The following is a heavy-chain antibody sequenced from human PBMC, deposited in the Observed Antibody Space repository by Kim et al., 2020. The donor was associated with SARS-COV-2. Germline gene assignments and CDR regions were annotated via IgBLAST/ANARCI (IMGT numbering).Heavy chain of an antibody. CDR1: GYSISSGYY. CDR2: IYHSGST. V-gene: IGHV4-38-2*02. CDR3: ARDERYFDWLLQDDAFDI. J-gene: IGHJ3*02. D-gene: IGHD3-9*01. Sequence: SETLSLTCTVSGYSISSGYYWGWIRQPPGKGLEWIGSIYHSGSTYYNPSLKSRVTISVDTSKNQFSLKLSSVTAADTAVYYCARDERYFDWLLQDDAFDIWGQGTMVTVSS.